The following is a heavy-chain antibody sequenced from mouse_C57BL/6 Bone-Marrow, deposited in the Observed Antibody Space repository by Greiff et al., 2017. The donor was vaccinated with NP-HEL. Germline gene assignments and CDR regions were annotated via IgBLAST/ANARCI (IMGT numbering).Heavy chain of an antibody. Sequence: EVQLQQSGPELVKPGASVKISCKASGYSFTGYYMNWVKQSPEKSLEWIGEINPSTGGTTYNQKFKAKATLTVDKSSSTAYMQLKSLTSEDSAVYYCARFLLSLDYWGQGTTLTVSS. J-gene: IGHJ2*01. V-gene: IGHV1-42*01. CDR3: ARFLLSLDY. CDR1: GYSFTGYY. D-gene: IGHD1-1*01. CDR2: INPSTGGT.